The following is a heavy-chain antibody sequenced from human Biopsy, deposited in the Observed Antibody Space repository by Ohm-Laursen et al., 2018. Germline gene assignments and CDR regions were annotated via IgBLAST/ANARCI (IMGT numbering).Heavy chain of an antibody. J-gene: IGHJ6*02. Sequence: SLRLSCSASGFTFTDYDISWVRHVPGQGLVWLALISPSSTTIYYADSVRDRFFISRDDAKNSVSLEMSNLRADDTALYFCARNVRLEMTDHSGVTTYSRYFAMDAWGRGTTVTVSS. CDR1: GFTFTDYD. V-gene: IGHV3-11*01. D-gene: IGHD1-1*01. CDR3: ARNVRLEMTDHSGVTTYSRYFAMDA. CDR2: ISPSSTTI.